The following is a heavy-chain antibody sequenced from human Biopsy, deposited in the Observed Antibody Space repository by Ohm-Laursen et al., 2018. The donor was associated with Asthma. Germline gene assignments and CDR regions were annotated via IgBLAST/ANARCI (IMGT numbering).Heavy chain of an antibody. J-gene: IGHJ4*02. V-gene: IGHV4-59*12. CDR1: GGSISSFY. CDR2: VYWTGST. D-gene: IGHD3-22*01. CDR3: ARAQDYYDSRGYYRSFDY. Sequence: SQTLSLTCSVYGGSISSFYWSWILQPPEKGLEWMGYVYWTGSTYYNPSLKSRVSISIDTSKNQFSLKLSSVTAADTAVYYCARAQDYYDSRGYYRSFDYWGQGTLVTVSS.